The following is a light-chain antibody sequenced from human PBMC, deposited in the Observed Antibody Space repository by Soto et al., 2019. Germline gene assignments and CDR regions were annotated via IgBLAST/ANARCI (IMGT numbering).Light chain of an antibody. J-gene: IGLJ1*01. CDR2: DVT. Sequence: QSALTQPRSVSGSLGQSVTISCTGTSSDVGAFNYVSWYQQHPGKVPKTILYDVTERPSGVPARFSGSKSGNTASLTISGLQADDEADYYCCSYVGSFTYVFGTGTKLTVL. V-gene: IGLV2-11*01. CDR3: CSYVGSFTYV. CDR1: SSDVGAFNY.